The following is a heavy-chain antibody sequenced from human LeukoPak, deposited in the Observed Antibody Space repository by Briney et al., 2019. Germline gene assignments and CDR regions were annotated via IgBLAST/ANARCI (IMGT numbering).Heavy chain of an antibody. CDR3: ARAMRIVAAGTFYFDY. V-gene: IGHV6-1*01. J-gene: IGHJ4*02. D-gene: IGHD6-25*01. CDR1: GDSVSSNGAT. Sequence: SQTLSLTCAISGDSVSSNGATWNWIRQSPSRGLEWLGRTYYRSKWYNDYAVSVKSRITINPDTSKNQFSLQLNSVTPEDTAVYYCARAMRIVAAGTFYFDYWGQGTLVTVSS. CDR2: TYYRSKWYN.